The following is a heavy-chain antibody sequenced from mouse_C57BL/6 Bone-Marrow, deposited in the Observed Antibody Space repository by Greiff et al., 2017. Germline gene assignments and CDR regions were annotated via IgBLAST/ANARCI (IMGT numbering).Heavy chain of an antibody. D-gene: IGHD2-4*01. Sequence: VQVVESGAELVRPGTSVKMSCKASGYTFTNYWIGWAKQRPGHGLEWIGDIYPGGGYTNYNEKFKGKATLTADKSSSTAYMQFSSLTSEDSAIYYCARFYYDYERGYWYFDVWGTGTTVTVSS. CDR1: GYTFTNYW. CDR2: IYPGGGYT. V-gene: IGHV1-63*01. J-gene: IGHJ1*03. CDR3: ARFYYDYERGYWYFDV.